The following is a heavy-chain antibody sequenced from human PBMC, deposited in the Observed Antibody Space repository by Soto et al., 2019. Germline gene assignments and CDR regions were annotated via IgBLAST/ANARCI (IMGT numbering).Heavy chain of an antibody. CDR3: ARDPPPPDY. J-gene: IGHJ4*02. CDR2: ISAYNGNT. V-gene: IGHV1-18*01. CDR1: GYTFASYA. Sequence: QVQLVQSGAEVKKPGASVKVSCKASGYTFASYAISWMRQAPGQGLQWMGWISAYNGNTHYSQKLHGRVTMTTDTSTSTAYMELRSLRSDVTAVYFCARDPPPPDYWGQGTLVTVSS.